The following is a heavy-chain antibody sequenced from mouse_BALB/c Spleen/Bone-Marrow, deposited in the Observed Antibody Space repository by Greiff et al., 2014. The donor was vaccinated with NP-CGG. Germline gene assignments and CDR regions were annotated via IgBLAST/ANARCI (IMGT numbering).Heavy chain of an antibody. CDR3: ARASSYYGSRYDY. V-gene: IGHV2-9*02. CDR2: VGIGRST. J-gene: IGHJ2*01. D-gene: IGHD1-1*01. CDR1: GFSLTNYG. Sequence: QVQLKESGPGLVAPSQSLSITCTVSGFSLTNYGVHWVRQPPGKGLEWLGEVGIGRSTNYNSALMSRLSISKDNPKSQVFLKMNSLQTDDTAIYYCARASSYYGSRYDYWGQGTTLTVSS.